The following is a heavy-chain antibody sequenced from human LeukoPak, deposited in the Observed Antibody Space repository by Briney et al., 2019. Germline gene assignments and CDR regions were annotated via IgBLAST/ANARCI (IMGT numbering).Heavy chain of an antibody. V-gene: IGHV1-18*04. J-gene: IGHJ3*02. Sequence: ASVKASCKASGYTFTSYGISWVRQAPGQGLEWMGWISAYNGNTNYAQKLQGRVTMTTDTSTSTAYMELRSLRSDDTAVYYCARAEGYYYDSSGPAGASDIWGQGTMVTVSS. CDR2: ISAYNGNT. CDR1: GYTFTSYG. D-gene: IGHD3-22*01. CDR3: ARAEGYYYDSSGPAGASDI.